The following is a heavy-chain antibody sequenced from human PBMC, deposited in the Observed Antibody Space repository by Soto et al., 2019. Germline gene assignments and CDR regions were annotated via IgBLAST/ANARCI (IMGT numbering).Heavy chain of an antibody. CDR3: ALRWGSGNDFTWSFEL. CDR1: GFSLRSSAVG. V-gene: IGHV2-5*02. Sequence: QITLKESGPPLVKPTQTLTLTCTFSGFSLRSSAVGVGWIRQPPGKALEWLALIYWDDDKLYSPSLKSRLTVSKDTSKTWGVLTRTNMDLVDPATYCCALRWGSGNDFTWSFELWGRGSLVTVSS. D-gene: IGHD5-12*01. J-gene: IGHJ2*01. CDR2: IYWDDDK.